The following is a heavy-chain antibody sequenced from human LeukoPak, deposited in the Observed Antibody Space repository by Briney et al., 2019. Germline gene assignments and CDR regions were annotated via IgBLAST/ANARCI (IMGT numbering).Heavy chain of an antibody. V-gene: IGHV3-53*01. CDR1: GFTVSSNY. Sequence: GGSLRLSCAASGFTVSSNYMSWVRQAPGKGLEWVSVIYSGGSTYYADSVKGRFTISRDNSKNTLYLQMNSLRAEDTAVYYCAGAHGGSGSYAKYYYYYMDVWGKGTTVTISS. J-gene: IGHJ6*03. CDR3: AGAHGGSGSYAKYYYYYMDV. CDR2: IYSGGST. D-gene: IGHD3-10*01.